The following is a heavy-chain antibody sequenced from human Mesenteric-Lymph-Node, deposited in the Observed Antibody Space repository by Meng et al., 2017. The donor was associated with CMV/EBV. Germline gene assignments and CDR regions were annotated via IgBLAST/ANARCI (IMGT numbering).Heavy chain of an antibody. J-gene: IGHJ4*02. CDR1: GGSISSSSYY. D-gene: IGHD3-9*01. CDR2: IYYSGST. V-gene: IGHV4-39*01. CDR3: AQLRYFDWLLSPFDY. Sequence: SETLSLTCTVSGGSISSSSYYWGWIRQPPGKGLEWIGSIYYSGSTYYNPSLKSRVTISVDTSKNQFSLKLSSVTAADTAVYYCAQLRYFDWLLSPFDYWGQGTLVTVSS.